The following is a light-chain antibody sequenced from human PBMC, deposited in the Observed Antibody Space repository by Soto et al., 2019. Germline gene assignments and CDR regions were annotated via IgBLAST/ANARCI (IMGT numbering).Light chain of an antibody. V-gene: IGLV2-8*01. CDR3: SSYAGSNNFV. CDR1: SSDVGGYKD. J-gene: IGLJ1*01. Sequence: SALTQPPSASGSPGQSVTISCTGTSSDVGGYKDVSWYQQHPGKVPKLIIYEVSKRPSGVPDRFSGSKSGNTASLTVSGLQAEDEADYYCSSYAGSNNFVFGTGTKVTVL. CDR2: EVS.